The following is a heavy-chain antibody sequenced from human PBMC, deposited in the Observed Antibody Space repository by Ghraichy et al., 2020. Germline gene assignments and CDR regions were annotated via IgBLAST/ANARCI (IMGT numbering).Heavy chain of an antibody. CDR1: GGSISSRSYY. V-gene: IGHV4-39*01. Sequence: SETLSLTCTVSGGSISSRSYYWGWIRQPPGKGLEWIGSIYYSGSTYYNPSLKSRVTISVDTSKNQFSLKLSSVTAADTAVYYCARTNYYDSSIAFDIWGPGTMVTVSS. J-gene: IGHJ3*02. CDR2: IYYSGST. D-gene: IGHD3-22*01. CDR3: ARTNYYDSSIAFDI.